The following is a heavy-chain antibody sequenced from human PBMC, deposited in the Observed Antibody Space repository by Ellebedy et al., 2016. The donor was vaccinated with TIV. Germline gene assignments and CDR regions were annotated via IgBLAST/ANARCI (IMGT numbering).Heavy chain of an antibody. CDR2: TTNKADRYST. V-gene: IGHV3-72*01. Sequence: GESLKISCAASGFTFSAHYMDWVRQAPGKGLEWVGRTTNKADRYSTEYAASVKGGFTVSRDESNNSMYLSMNSLKIEDTAVYYCRACIVGASHWGQGTMVTVSS. D-gene: IGHD1-26*01. CDR3: RACIVGASH. J-gene: IGHJ4*02. CDR1: GFTFSAHY.